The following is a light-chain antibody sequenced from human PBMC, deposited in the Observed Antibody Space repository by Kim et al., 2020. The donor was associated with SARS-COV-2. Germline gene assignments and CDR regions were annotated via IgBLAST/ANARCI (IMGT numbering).Light chain of an antibody. CDR1: CLRRYF. CDR2: AKD. CDR3: NSRDSGGYQFV. Sequence: SSELTQDPAMSVALGQTVNITCQGDCLRRYFATWHQQKAGQAPIPVIYAKDKRPSGIPDHFSGSASGDTASLTITGAQAADEAVYFCNSRDSGGYQFVFGGGTRLTVL. V-gene: IGLV3-19*01. J-gene: IGLJ2*01.